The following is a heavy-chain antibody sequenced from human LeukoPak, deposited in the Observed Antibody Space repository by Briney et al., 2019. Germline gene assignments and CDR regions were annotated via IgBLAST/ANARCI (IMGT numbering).Heavy chain of an antibody. V-gene: IGHV4-59*08. CDR1: GGSISSYY. J-gene: IGHJ4*02. D-gene: IGHD3-10*01. Sequence: SETLSLTCTVSGGSISSYYWTWIRQPPGQGLEWIGYIDDSGSTNYNPSLKSRVTISVDTSKNQFSLRLSSVTAADTAVFYCAGKKGSMVFFDYWGQGTLVTVSS. CDR2: IDDSGST. CDR3: AGKKGSMVFFDY.